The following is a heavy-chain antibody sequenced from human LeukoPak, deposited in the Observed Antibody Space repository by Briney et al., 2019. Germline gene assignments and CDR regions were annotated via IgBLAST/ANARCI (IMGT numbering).Heavy chain of an antibody. CDR3: ARGSEYYHDSSGYRKYYFDY. J-gene: IGHJ4*02. CDR1: GYSISSGYY. D-gene: IGHD3-22*01. V-gene: IGHV4-38-2*02. Sequence: PSETLSLTCTVSGYSISSGYYWGWIRQPPGKGLEWIGSIYHSGSTYYNPSLKSRVTISVDTSKNQFSLKLSSVTAADTAVYYCARGSEYYHDSSGYRKYYFDYWGQGTLVTVSS. CDR2: IYHSGST.